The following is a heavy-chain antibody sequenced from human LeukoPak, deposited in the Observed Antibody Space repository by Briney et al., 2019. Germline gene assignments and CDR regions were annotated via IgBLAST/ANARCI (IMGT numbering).Heavy chain of an antibody. CDR1: GDSISNSNYY. V-gene: IGHV4-39*01. CDR3: AKWLLFNRYYYGIDV. Sequence: SSETLSLTCTVSGDSISNSNYYWDWIRQPPGKGLEWIGTTYYSGSTYYNPSLKDRVTISVDTSKNQFSLRLSSVNPADTAVYYCAKWLLFNRYYYGIDVWGRGTTVTVSS. J-gene: IGHJ6*02. D-gene: IGHD5-24*01. CDR2: TYYSGST.